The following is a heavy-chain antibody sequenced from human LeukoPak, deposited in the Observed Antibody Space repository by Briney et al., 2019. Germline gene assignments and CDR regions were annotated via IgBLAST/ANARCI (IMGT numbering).Heavy chain of an antibody. V-gene: IGHV4-59*08. J-gene: IGHJ4*02. D-gene: IGHD3-10*01. Sequence: SETLSLTCTVSGGSISGYYWGWIRQPSGKGLEWFGYIYYSGSTNYNASLKSRVTISVDTSKNQFSLKLSSVTAADTTVYYCARQSYYGSGSPYFDYWGQGTLVTVSS. CDR3: ARQSYYGSGSPYFDY. CDR2: IYYSGST. CDR1: GGSISGYY.